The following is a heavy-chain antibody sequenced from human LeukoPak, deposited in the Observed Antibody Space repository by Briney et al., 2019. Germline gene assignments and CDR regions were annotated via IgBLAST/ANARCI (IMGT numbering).Heavy chain of an antibody. D-gene: IGHD5-24*01. Sequence: SETLSLTCAVYGGSFSGYYWSWIRQPPGKGLEWIGEINHSGSTNYNPSLKSRVTISVDMSKNQFSLKLSSVTAADTAVYYCARGLRWLQWDYWGQGTLVTVSS. CDR2: INHSGST. V-gene: IGHV4-34*01. J-gene: IGHJ4*02. CDR3: ARGLRWLQWDY. CDR1: GGSFSGYY.